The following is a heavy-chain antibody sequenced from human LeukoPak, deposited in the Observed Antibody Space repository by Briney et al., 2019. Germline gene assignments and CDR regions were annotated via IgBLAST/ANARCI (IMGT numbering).Heavy chain of an antibody. CDR3: ARERPMDV. Sequence: GGSLRLSCAASGFTFSSYSMNWVRQAPGKGLEWVSYISSSSTIYYADSVKGRFTIPRDNAKNSLYLQMNSLRAEDTAVYYCARERPMDVWGKGTTVTVSS. CDR2: ISSSSTI. V-gene: IGHV3-48*01. J-gene: IGHJ6*03. CDR1: GFTFSSYS.